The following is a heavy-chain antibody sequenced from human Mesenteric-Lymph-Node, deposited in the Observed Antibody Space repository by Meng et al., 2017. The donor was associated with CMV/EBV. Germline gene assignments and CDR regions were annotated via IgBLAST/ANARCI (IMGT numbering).Heavy chain of an antibody. CDR3: ARETIFGVAQRGPGDY. CDR1: GFTFSSYA. CDR2: ISYDGSNK. V-gene: IGHV3-30-3*01. D-gene: IGHD3-3*01. J-gene: IGHJ4*02. Sequence: GFTFSSYAMHWVRQAPGKGLEWVAVISYDGSNKYFADSVKGRFTISRDNFENTLYLQMNSLRTDDTAVYYCARETIFGVAQRGPGDYWGQGTLVTVSS.